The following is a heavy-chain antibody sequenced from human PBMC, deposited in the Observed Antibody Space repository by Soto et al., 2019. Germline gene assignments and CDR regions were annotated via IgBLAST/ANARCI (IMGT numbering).Heavy chain of an antibody. D-gene: IGHD2-2*01. CDR1: GFTFSSYG. V-gene: IGHV3-30*18. Sequence: GGSLRLSCAASGFTFSSYGMHWVRQAPGKGLEWVAVISYDGSNKYYADSVKGRFTISRDNSKNTLYLQMNSLRAEDTAVYYCAKDLLCTPSRGGYYHDRMDFWSQGTTVTGSS. CDR2: ISYDGSNK. J-gene: IGHJ6*02. CDR3: AKDLLCTPSRGGYYHDRMDF.